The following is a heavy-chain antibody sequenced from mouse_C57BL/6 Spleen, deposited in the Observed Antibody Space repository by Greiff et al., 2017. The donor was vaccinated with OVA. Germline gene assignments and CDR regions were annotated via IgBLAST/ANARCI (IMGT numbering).Heavy chain of an antibody. D-gene: IGHD2-4*01. V-gene: IGHV5-17*01. CDR2: ISSGSSTI. J-gene: IGHJ3*01. Sequence: EVQRVESGGGLVKPGGSLKLSCAASGFTFSDYGMHWVRQAPEKGLEWVAYISSGSSTIYYADTVKGRFTISRDNAKNTLFLQMTSLRSEDTAMYYCAREDDYDEAWFAYWGQGTLVTVSA. CDR1: GFTFSDYG. CDR3: AREDDYDEAWFAY.